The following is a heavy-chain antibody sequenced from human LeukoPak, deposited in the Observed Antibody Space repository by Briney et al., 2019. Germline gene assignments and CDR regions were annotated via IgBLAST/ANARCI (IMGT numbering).Heavy chain of an antibody. J-gene: IGHJ3*02. V-gene: IGHV3-66*01. Sequence: GGSLRLSCAASGFTVSSNYMSWVRQAPGKGLEWVSVIYSGGSTYYADSVKGRFTISRDNSKNTLYLQMNSLRAEDTAVYYCARSHSNPCDSSGYYYPFQDAFDIWGQGTMVTVSS. D-gene: IGHD3-22*01. CDR3: ARSHSNPCDSSGYYYPFQDAFDI. CDR1: GFTVSSNY. CDR2: IYSGGST.